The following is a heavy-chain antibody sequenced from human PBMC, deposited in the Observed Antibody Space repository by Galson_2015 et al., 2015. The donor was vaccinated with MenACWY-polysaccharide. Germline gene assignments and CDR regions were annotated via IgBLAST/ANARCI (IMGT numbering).Heavy chain of an antibody. V-gene: IGHV3-9*01. Sequence: SLRLSCAASGFTFDDYAMHWVRQAPGKGLEWVSGISWNSGGIGYADSVEGRFTISRDNAKNSLYLQMNSLRAEDTALYYCAKDIGSSGWPDAFDIWGQGTMVTVSS. D-gene: IGHD6-19*01. CDR1: GFTFDDYA. J-gene: IGHJ3*02. CDR2: ISWNSGGI. CDR3: AKDIGSSGWPDAFDI.